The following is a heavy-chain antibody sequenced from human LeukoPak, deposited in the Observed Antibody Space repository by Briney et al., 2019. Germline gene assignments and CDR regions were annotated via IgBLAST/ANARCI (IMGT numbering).Heavy chain of an antibody. J-gene: IGHJ4*02. Sequence: PGGSLRLSCAASGFTFSSYAMSWVRQAPGKGLEWDSAISGSGGSTYYADSVKGRFTISRDNSKNTLYLQMNSLRAEDTAVYYCAKANRQAVAGYYYFDYWGQGTLVTVSS. D-gene: IGHD6-19*01. CDR2: ISGSGGST. V-gene: IGHV3-23*01. CDR3: AKANRQAVAGYYYFDY. CDR1: GFTFSSYA.